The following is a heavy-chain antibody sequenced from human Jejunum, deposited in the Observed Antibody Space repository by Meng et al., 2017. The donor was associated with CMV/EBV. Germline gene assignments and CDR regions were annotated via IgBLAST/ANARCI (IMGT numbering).Heavy chain of an antibody. CDR3: VKDLPPTYNYDSAGYSSFDS. CDR1: A. D-gene: IGHD3-22*01. V-gene: IGHV3-23*01. Sequence: AMNWVRRAPGKGLEWVSRIRGSGARAYYAESVKGRFTISRDNSKNTVYLEMNGLRADDTAIYYCVKDLPPTYNYDSAGYSSFDSWGQGTLVTVSS. CDR2: IRGSGARA. J-gene: IGHJ4*02.